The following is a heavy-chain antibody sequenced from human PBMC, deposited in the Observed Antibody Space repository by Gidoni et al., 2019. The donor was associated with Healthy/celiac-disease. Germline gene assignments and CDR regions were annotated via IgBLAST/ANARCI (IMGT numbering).Heavy chain of an antibody. D-gene: IGHD2-15*01. V-gene: IGHV4-34*01. Sequence: QVQLQQWGAGLLKPSAPLSLTCAVYGGSFSGYYWSWIRQPPGKGLEWIGEINHSGSTNYNPSLKSRVTISVDTSKNQFSLKLSSVTAADTAVYYCARGLPGEVGGWFDPWGQGTLVTVSS. CDR2: INHSGST. J-gene: IGHJ5*02. CDR1: GGSFSGYY. CDR3: ARGLPGEVGGWFDP.